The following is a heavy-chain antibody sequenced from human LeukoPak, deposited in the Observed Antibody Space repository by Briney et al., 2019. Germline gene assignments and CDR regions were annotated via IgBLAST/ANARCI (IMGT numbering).Heavy chain of an antibody. J-gene: IGHJ6*03. CDR1: GGSISSYY. Sequence: SETLSLTCTVSGGSISSYYWSWIRQPPGKGLEWIGYIYYSGSTNYNPSLKSRVTISVDTSKNQFSLKLSSVTAADTAVYYCARVAVGSGSYKSPYYMDVWGKGTTVTVSS. D-gene: IGHD3-10*01. V-gene: IGHV4-59*01. CDR3: ARVAVGSGSYKSPYYMDV. CDR2: IYYSGST.